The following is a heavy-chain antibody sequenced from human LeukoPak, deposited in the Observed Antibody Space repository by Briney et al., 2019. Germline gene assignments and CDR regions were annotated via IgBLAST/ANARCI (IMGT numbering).Heavy chain of an antibody. CDR1: GGSISTYY. V-gene: IGHV4-59*01. D-gene: IGHD6-6*01. Sequence: SETLSLTCAVSGGSISTYYWNWIRQPPGKGLEWIGYIYHSGSTNYNPSLQSRVTISVDTSKNQFSLNLNSVTAADTAVYYCARGGAARLHFQNWGQGTLVTVSS. J-gene: IGHJ1*01. CDR2: IYHSGST. CDR3: ARGGAARLHFQN.